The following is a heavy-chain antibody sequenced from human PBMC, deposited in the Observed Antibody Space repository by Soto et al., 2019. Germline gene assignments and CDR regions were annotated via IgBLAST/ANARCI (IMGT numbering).Heavy chain of an antibody. CDR2: VYYGGTT. Sequence: SETLSLTCSVSDGSISSPDYYWNWIRQSPGKGLEWIGYVYYGGTTYYKSSLKSRIFMSLDTSKRQLSLRLSPVTAADTAVYYCARAPYSSLSVGWFDPWGQGIPVTVSS. V-gene: IGHV4-31*03. CDR3: ARAPYSSLSVGWFDP. J-gene: IGHJ5*02. CDR1: DGSISSPDYY. D-gene: IGHD6-19*01.